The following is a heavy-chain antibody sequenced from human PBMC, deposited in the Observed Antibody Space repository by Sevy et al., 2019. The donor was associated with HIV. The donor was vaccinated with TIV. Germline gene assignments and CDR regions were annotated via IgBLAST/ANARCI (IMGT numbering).Heavy chain of an antibody. Sequence: GGSLRLSCAASGFTFSSYGIHWVRQAPGKGLEWVGFISYDGIRKYYADSVKGRFTISRDKSKNTLYLQMNSLRAEDTAVYYCAKNYSDYSYETNGYLVEADYWGQGTLVTVSS. CDR2: ISYDGIRK. J-gene: IGHJ4*02. D-gene: IGHD3-22*01. CDR1: GFTFSSYG. V-gene: IGHV3-30*18. CDR3: AKNYSDYSYETNGYLVEADY.